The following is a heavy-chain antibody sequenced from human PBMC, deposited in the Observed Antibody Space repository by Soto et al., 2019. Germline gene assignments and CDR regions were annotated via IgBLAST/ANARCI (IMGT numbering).Heavy chain of an antibody. J-gene: IGHJ6*02. CDR3: ARDNDYGSGSYRYYYYGMDV. Sequence: GESLKISCAASGFTFSSYAMHWVRQAPGKGLEWVAVISYDGSNKYYADSVKGRFTISRDNSKNTLYLQMNSLRAEDTAVYYCARDNDYGSGSYRYYYYGMDVWGQGTTVTVSS. V-gene: IGHV3-30-3*01. D-gene: IGHD3-10*01. CDR2: ISYDGSNK. CDR1: GFTFSSYA.